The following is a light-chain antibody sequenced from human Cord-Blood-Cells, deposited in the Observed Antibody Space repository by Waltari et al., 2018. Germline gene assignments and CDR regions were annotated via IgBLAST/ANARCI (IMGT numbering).Light chain of an antibody. CDR3: SSYTSSSTYV. V-gene: IGLV2-14*01. CDR2: DVS. Sequence: QSALTQPASVSGSPGQSITISCTGTSSDVGGYNYVSWYQQHPGKAPKIMIYDVSNRPSGFSNRFACSKSGNTASLTFSVLQADDEADYYCSSYTSSSTYVFGTGTKVTVL. J-gene: IGLJ1*01. CDR1: SSDVGGYNY.